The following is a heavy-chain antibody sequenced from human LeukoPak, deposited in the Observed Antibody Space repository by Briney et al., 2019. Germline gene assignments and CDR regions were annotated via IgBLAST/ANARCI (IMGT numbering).Heavy chain of an antibody. CDR1: GGSLSGYY. D-gene: IGHD6-6*01. V-gene: IGHV4-34*01. Sequence: SETLSLTCAVYGGSLSGYYWSWIRQPPGKGLEWIGEINHSGSTNYNPSLKSRVTISVDTSKNQFSLKLSSVTAADTAVYYCVRVRDNNSSSSPGVPYCFDNWGQGTLVTVSS. CDR3: VRVRDNNSSSSPGVPYCFDN. J-gene: IGHJ4*02. CDR2: INHSGST.